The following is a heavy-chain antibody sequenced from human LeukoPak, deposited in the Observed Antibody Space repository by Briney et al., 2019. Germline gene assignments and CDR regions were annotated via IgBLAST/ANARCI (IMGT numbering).Heavy chain of an antibody. J-gene: IGHJ4*02. V-gene: IGHV1-2*02. CDR1: GYTFTGYY. CDR2: INPNSGGT. CDR3: ARAGSTMIVVVITLFDY. D-gene: IGHD3-22*01. Sequence: ASVKVSCKASGYTFTGYYMHWVRQAPGQGLEWMGWINPNSGGTNYAQKFQGRVTMTRDTSIGTAYMELSRLRSDDTAVYYCARAGSTMIVVVITLFDYWGQGTLVTVSS.